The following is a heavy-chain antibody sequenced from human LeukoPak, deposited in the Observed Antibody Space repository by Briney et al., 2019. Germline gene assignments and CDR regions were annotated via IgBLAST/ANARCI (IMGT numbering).Heavy chain of an antibody. CDR3: ARMWSTATSGWNWFDP. J-gene: IGHJ5*02. Sequence: ASVKVSCKASGYTFTSYGISWVRQAPGQGLEWMGWISAYNGNTNYAQKLQGRVTMTRDTSISTAYMDLSSLRSDDTAMYYCARMWSTATSGWNWFDPWGQGTLVTVSS. D-gene: IGHD6-13*01. CDR1: GYTFTSYG. V-gene: IGHV1-18*01. CDR2: ISAYNGNT.